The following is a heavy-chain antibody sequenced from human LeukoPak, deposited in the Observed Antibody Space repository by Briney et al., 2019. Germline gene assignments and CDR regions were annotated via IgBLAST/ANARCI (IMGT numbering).Heavy chain of an antibody. CDR2: IHTSGES. V-gene: IGHV4-4*09. Sequence: SETLSLTCTVFGASLSNYYWGWIRQTPQKGLEWMGHIHTSGESRYYPPLESRLTMSIDTSRNQLSLELTSVTAADTAVYFCARLGSYHDFWGQGALVTVSS. D-gene: IGHD1-26*01. CDR3: ARLGSYHDF. J-gene: IGHJ4*02. CDR1: GASLSNYY.